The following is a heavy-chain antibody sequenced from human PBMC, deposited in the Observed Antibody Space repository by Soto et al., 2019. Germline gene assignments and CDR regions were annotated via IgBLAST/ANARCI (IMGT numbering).Heavy chain of an antibody. V-gene: IGHV1-69*08. D-gene: IGHD6-19*01. J-gene: IGHJ4*02. CDR1: GGTFSSYT. Sequence: QVQLVQSGAEVKKPGSSVKVSCKASGGTFSSYTISWVRQAPGQGLEWMGRIIPSLGRANYVQKFPGRVTTTADKSTSTAYMELSSLRSEDTAVYYFARECEPVAELDYSGQGTLVTVSS. CDR3: ARECEPVAELDY. CDR2: IIPSLGRA.